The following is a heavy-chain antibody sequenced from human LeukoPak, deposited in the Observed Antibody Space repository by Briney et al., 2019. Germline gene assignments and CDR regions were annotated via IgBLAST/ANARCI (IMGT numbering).Heavy chain of an antibody. Sequence: SGPTLGNPTQTLTLTCTFSGSSISSTSIHVRWIRQPPGTALEWLARIDWDDDKYYNTSLKPRLTISKDTSKNQVVLTMTNMDPVDTATFFCARTDDSSGYSGPYYFDYWGQGTLDSVSS. CDR2: IDWDDDK. CDR1: GSSISSTSIH. D-gene: IGHD3-22*01. V-gene: IGHV2-70*04. CDR3: ARTDDSSGYSGPYYFDY. J-gene: IGHJ4*02.